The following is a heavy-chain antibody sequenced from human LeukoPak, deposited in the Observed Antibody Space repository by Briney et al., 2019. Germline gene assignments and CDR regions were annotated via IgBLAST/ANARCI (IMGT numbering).Heavy chain of an antibody. Sequence: SETLSLTCTVSGGSISSYYWSWIRQPPGKGLEWIGYIYYSGSTNYNPSLKSRVTISVDTSKNQFSLKLSSVTAADTAVYYCARALGDDFWSGYYYSLYFDYWGQETLVTVSS. D-gene: IGHD3-3*01. V-gene: IGHV4-59*01. J-gene: IGHJ4*02. CDR3: ARALGDDFWSGYYYSLYFDY. CDR2: IYYSGST. CDR1: GGSISSYY.